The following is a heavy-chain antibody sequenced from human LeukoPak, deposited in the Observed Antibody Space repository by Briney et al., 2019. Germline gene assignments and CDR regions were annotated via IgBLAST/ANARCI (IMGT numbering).Heavy chain of an antibody. Sequence: GASVEVSCKASGYTFTSYGISWVRRAPGQGLEWMGWISAYNGNTNYAQKLQGRVTMTTDTSTSTAYMELRSLRSDDTAVYYCARDLIAVAGGYYYGMDDWGQGTTVTVSS. CDR1: GYTFTSYG. J-gene: IGHJ6*02. CDR3: ARDLIAVAGGYYYGMDD. CDR2: ISAYNGNT. V-gene: IGHV1-18*01. D-gene: IGHD6-19*01.